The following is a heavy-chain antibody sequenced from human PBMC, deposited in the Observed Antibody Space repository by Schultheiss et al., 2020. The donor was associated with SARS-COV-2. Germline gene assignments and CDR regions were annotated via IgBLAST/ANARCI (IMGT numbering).Heavy chain of an antibody. CDR2: IYSGGST. CDR3: ARDLWIYGDYDYYYYGMDV. Sequence: GGSLRLSCGASGFTVSSNYMSWVRQAPGKGLEWVSVIYSGGSTYYADSVKGRFTISRDNSKNTLYLQMNSLRAEDTAVYYCARDLWIYGDYDYYYYGMDVWGQGTTVTVSS. V-gene: IGHV3-53*01. CDR1: GFTVSSNY. J-gene: IGHJ6*02. D-gene: IGHD4-17*01.